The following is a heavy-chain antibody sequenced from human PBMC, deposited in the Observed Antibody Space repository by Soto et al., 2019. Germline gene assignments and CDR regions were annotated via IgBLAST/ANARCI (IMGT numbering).Heavy chain of an antibody. CDR2: IYYSGST. J-gene: IGHJ6*02. Sequence: PSETLSLTCTVSGGSISSYYWSWIRQPPGKGLEWIGYIYYSGSTNYNPSLKSRVTISVDTSKNQFSLKLSSVTAADTAVYYCARDQSRGYSSSWYYRYGMDVWGQGTTVTVSS. CDR3: ARDQSRGYSSSWYYRYGMDV. D-gene: IGHD6-13*01. CDR1: GGSISSYY. V-gene: IGHV4-59*01.